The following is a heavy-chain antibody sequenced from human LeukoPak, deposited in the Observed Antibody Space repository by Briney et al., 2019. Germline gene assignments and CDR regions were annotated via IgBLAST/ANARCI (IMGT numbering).Heavy chain of an antibody. V-gene: IGHV4-31*03. CDR2: ICYSGRT. CDR1: GDSICSGGHY. D-gene: IGHD1-1*01. J-gene: IGHJ4*02. Sequence: PPETLSLSCTVSGDSICSGGHYWSSIRQHPRKGLGSIGSICYSGRTYYNPSLKSRATISVDTSKNQFSLKLTSVAAAATAVYYCARSVGYKGNYFVYWGQGTVVSVFS. CDR3: ARSVGYKGNYFVY.